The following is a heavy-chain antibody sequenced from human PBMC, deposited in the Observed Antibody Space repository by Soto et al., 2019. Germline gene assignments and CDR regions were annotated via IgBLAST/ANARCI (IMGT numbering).Heavy chain of an antibody. Sequence: GGSLRLSCAASGFTFSSYAMSWVRQTPGKGLEWVLAISGSGGSTYYADSVKGRFTISRDNSKNTLYLQMNSLRAEDTAVYYCAKEGGASVVVPAAIGYYGMDVWGQGTTVTVSS. J-gene: IGHJ6*02. V-gene: IGHV3-23*01. CDR3: AKEGGASVVVPAAIGYYGMDV. CDR1: GFTFSSYA. CDR2: ISGSGGST. D-gene: IGHD2-2*01.